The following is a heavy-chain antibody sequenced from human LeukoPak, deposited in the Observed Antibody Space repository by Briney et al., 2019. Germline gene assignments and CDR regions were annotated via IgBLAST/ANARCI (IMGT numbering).Heavy chain of an antibody. Sequence: ASVKVSCKASGYTFTSYGITWVRQAPGQGLEWMGWISAYNGNTEYALKLQGRVTMTTDTSTNTAYMELRSLRSDDTAVYYCATSYHYDSSGYPNYFDYWGQGTLSPSPQ. J-gene: IGHJ4*02. CDR2: ISAYNGNT. CDR1: GYTFTSYG. V-gene: IGHV1-18*01. D-gene: IGHD3-22*01. CDR3: ATSYHYDSSGYPNYFDY.